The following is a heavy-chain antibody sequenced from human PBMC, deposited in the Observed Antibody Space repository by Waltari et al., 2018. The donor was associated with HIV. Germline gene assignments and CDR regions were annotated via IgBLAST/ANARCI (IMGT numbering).Heavy chain of an antibody. D-gene: IGHD3-10*01. CDR2: IKTRIGGT. V-gene: IGHV1-2*04. CDR3: AREGMKYFDL. CDR1: GFIFTDNF. Sequence: QVELVQPEAEVGKPGASGKVSCEAYGFIFTDNFIHWVRQAPGQGLEWMGWIKTRIGGTKVAQKFQGWVTMNIDMSTTTAYMELRRLTDDDTAIYYCAREGMKYFDLWGRGTLVTVSS. J-gene: IGHJ2*01.